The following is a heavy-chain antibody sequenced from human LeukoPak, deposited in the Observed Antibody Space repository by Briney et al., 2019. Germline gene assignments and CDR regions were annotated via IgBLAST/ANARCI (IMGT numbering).Heavy chain of an antibody. Sequence: GGSLRLSCAASGFTFSSYAMSWVRQAPGKGLEWVSAISGSGGSTYYADSVKGLFTISRDNSKNTLYLQMNSLRAEDTAVYYCAKVGYYYGSGSYTPAWFDPWGQGTLVTVSS. V-gene: IGHV3-23*01. CDR3: AKVGYYYGSGSYTPAWFDP. J-gene: IGHJ5*02. D-gene: IGHD3-10*01. CDR2: ISGSGGST. CDR1: GFTFSSYA.